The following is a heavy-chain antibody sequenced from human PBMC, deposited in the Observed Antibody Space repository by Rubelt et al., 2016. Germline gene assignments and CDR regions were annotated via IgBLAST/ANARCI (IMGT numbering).Heavy chain of an antibody. V-gene: IGHV4-39*07. Sequence: QLQLQESGPGLVKPSETLSLTCTVSGGSISSSSYYWGWIRQPPGKGLEWIGSIYYSGSTYYNPSLKSRVTISVDTSKNQFSLKLSSVTAADTAVYYCARGSEWELLFDYWGQGTLVTVSS. CDR1: GGSISSSSYY. D-gene: IGHD1-26*01. CDR2: IYYSGST. CDR3: ARGSEWELLFDY. J-gene: IGHJ4*02.